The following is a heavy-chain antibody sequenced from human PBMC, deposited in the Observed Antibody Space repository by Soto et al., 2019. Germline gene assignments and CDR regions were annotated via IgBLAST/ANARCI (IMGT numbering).Heavy chain of an antibody. CDR3: ARNPILEWLSHDY. CDR2: IYYSGST. Sequence: PSETLSLTCTVSGGSVSSGSYYCSWIRHPPGKGLEWIGYIYYSGSTNYNPSLKSRVTISVDTSKNQFSLKLSSVTAADTAVYYCARNPILEWLSHDYWGQGTLVTVS. J-gene: IGHJ4*02. D-gene: IGHD3-3*01. V-gene: IGHV4-61*01. CDR1: GGSVSSGSYY.